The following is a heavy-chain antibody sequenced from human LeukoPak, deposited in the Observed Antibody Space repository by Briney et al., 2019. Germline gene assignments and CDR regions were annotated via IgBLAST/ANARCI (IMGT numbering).Heavy chain of an antibody. CDR3: ARAYTNGDYLDY. V-gene: IGHV3-21*01. Sequence: GWSLRLSCAASGFTFSRYSVNWVRQAPGKGLGRVSCISDSSRHIYYADSVKGRFTISRDNAKSSASLQMNSLRVDDTAVYYCARAYTNGDYLDYWGQGTLVTVSS. CDR1: GFTFSRYS. J-gene: IGHJ4*02. D-gene: IGHD4-17*01. CDR2: ISDSSRHI.